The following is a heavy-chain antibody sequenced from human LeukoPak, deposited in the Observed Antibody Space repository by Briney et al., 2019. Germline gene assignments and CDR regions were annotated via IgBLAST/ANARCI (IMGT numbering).Heavy chain of an antibody. CDR2: IESKTDGGTT. CDR3: AKAITGYCSGGSCYLDY. V-gene: IGHV3-15*04. CDR1: GFTFSSYS. J-gene: IGHJ4*02. Sequence: PGGSLRLSCAASGFTFSSYSMNWVRQAPGKGLEWVGLIESKTDGGTTNYAAPVKGRFTISRNDSKNTLYLQMNSLRAEDTAVYYCAKAITGYCSGGSCYLDYWGQGTLVTVSS. D-gene: IGHD2-15*01.